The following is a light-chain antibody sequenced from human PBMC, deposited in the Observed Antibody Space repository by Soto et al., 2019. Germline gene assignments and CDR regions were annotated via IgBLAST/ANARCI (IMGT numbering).Light chain of an antibody. CDR2: GAS. V-gene: IGKV3-15*01. J-gene: IGKJ4*01. CDR1: QSVRST. Sequence: EIVMTQSPATLSVSPGGRATLSCRASQSVRSTLAWYQQKPGQAPRLLIYGASTRATGFPARFSGSGSGTEFTLTISSLQSEDFEVYYCQQYKDWPLTFGGGTRVEIK. CDR3: QQYKDWPLT.